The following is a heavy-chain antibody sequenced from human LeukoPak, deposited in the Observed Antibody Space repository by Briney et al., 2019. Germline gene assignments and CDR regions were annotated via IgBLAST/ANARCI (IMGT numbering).Heavy chain of an antibody. CDR3: ARGLEWLTRRHTWFDP. D-gene: IGHD3-3*01. J-gene: IGHJ5*02. CDR2: ISAYNGNT. Sequence: ASVKVSCKASGYRFTSYAISWVRQAPGQGPEWMGWISAYNGNTNYAQKLQGRVTMTTDTSTSTAYMELRSLRSDDTAVYYCARGLEWLTRRHTWFDPWGQGTLVTVSS. V-gene: IGHV1-18*01. CDR1: GYRFTSYA.